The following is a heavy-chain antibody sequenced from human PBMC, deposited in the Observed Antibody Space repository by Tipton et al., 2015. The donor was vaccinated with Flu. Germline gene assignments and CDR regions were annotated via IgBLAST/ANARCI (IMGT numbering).Heavy chain of an antibody. Sequence: SLRLSCAASGFTFDDYAMHWVRQAPGKGLEWVSLISGDGGSTYYADSVKGRFTISRDNSKNSPYLQMNSLRTEDTALYYCAKDIPNWVGYYYSGMDVWGQGTTVTVSS. J-gene: IGHJ6*02. CDR3: AKDIPNWVGYYYSGMDV. V-gene: IGHV3-43*02. CDR1: GFTFDDYA. CDR2: ISGDGGST. D-gene: IGHD1-26*01.